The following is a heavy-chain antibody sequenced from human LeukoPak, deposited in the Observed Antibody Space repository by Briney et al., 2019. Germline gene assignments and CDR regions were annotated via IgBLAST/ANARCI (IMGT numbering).Heavy chain of an antibody. CDR1: GGSISSGGYS. CDR2: IYHSGST. D-gene: IGHD3/OR15-3a*01. V-gene: IGHV4-30-2*01. J-gene: IGHJ4*02. Sequence: SETLSLTCAVSGGSISSGGYSWSWIRQPPGKGLEWIGYIYHSGSTYYNPSLKSRVTISVDRSKNQFSLKLSSVTAADTAVYYCAKGYEFVFDYWGQGTLVTVPS. CDR3: AKGYEFVFDY.